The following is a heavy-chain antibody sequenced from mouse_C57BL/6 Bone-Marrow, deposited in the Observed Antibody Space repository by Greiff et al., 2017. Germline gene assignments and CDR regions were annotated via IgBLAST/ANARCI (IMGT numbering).Heavy chain of an antibody. Sequence: QVQLQQSGAELVRPGTSVKVSCKASGYAFTNYLIEWVKQRPGQGLEWIGVINPGSGGTNYNEKFKGKATLTADKSSSTAYMQLSSLTSEDSAVYFCARSGQLRLRGDIDYWGQGTSVTVSS. V-gene: IGHV1-54*01. CDR1: GYAFTNYL. CDR3: ARSGQLRLRGDIDY. D-gene: IGHD3-2*02. J-gene: IGHJ4*01. CDR2: INPGSGGT.